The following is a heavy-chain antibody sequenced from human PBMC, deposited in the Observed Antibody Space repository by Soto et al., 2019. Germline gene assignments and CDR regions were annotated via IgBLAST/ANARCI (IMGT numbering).Heavy chain of an antibody. CDR3: TRHAVQYCGGDCYLLPYFDL. D-gene: IGHD2-21*02. Sequence: EVQLVESGGGLVQPGGSLKLSCAASGFTFSGSAVHWVRQASGKGLEWVGRIRSKANNYATVYAASVKGRFTISRDDSKNTAYLQMNSLNTEDTAVYYCTRHAVQYCGGDCYLLPYFDLWGRGTLVTVSS. CDR1: GFTFSGSA. CDR2: IRSKANNYAT. V-gene: IGHV3-73*02. J-gene: IGHJ2*01.